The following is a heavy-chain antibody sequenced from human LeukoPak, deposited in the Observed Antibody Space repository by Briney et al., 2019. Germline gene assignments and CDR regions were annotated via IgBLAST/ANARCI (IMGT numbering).Heavy chain of an antibody. D-gene: IGHD2-2*01. V-gene: IGHV3-7*01. CDR2: IRQDGSTT. Sequence: PGGSLRLSCAASGFTFSTYWMSWVRQAPGKGLEWVANIRQDGSTTHNLGSVRGRFTISRDNAKSPLYLQVNSLRAEDTAVYYCVIGCGRASCPYFFDSWGHGSLVTVSS. CDR3: VIGCGRASCPYFFDS. CDR1: GFTFSTYW. J-gene: IGHJ4*01.